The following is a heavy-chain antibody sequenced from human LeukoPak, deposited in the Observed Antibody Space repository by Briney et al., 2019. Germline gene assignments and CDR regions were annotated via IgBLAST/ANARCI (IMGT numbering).Heavy chain of an antibody. V-gene: IGHV3-21*01. CDR1: GFTLRSYN. CDR2: ISSSSSYI. Sequence: GSLRPPCATSGFTLRSYNQNRVRQAPGKGLEGVSSISSSSSYIYYADSVEGRFTISRDNAKNSLYLQMNSLRAEDTAVYYCARDCSSTSCYNYFDYWGQGTLVTVSS. CDR3: ARDCSSTSCYNYFDY. D-gene: IGHD2-2*01. J-gene: IGHJ4*02.